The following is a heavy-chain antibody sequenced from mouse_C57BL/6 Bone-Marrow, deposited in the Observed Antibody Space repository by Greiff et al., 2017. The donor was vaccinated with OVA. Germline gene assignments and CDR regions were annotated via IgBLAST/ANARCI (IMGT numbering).Heavy chain of an antibody. Sequence: QVQLQQSGAELARPGASVKMSCKASGYTFTSYTMHWVKQRPGQGLEWIGYINPSSGYTKYNQKFKDKATLTADKSSSTAYMQLSSLTSEDSAVYYCARPSGSSQAWFAYWGQGTLVTVSA. D-gene: IGHD1-1*01. J-gene: IGHJ3*01. CDR2: INPSSGYT. CDR3: ARPSGSSQAWFAY. CDR1: GYTFTSYT. V-gene: IGHV1-4*01.